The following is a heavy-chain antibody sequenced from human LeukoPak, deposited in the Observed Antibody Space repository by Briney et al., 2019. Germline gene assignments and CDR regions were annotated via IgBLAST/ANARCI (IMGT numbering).Heavy chain of an antibody. CDR3: AREPPLGYSSGWYLFDY. V-gene: IGHV3-33*01. CDR1: GFTFSSYG. Sequence: GGSLRLSCAASGFTFSSYGMHWVRQAPGKGLEWVAVIWYDGSNKYYADSVKGRFTISRDNSKNTLYLQMNSLRAEDTAVYYCAREPPLGYSSGWYLFDYWGQGTLVTVSS. J-gene: IGHJ4*02. D-gene: IGHD6-19*01. CDR2: IWYDGSNK.